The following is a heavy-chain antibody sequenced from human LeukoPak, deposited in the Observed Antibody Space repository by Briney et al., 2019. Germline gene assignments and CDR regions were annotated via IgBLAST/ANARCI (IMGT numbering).Heavy chain of an antibody. Sequence: ASVKVSCKASGYTFTSYDINWLRQATGQGLEWMGWINPNSGNTGYAQKFQGRVTITRNTSISTAYMELSSLRSEDTAVYYCARGVYYDSSGQRSNWFDPWGQGTLVTVSS. CDR3: ARGVYYDSSGQRSNWFDP. V-gene: IGHV1-8*03. CDR2: INPNSGNT. J-gene: IGHJ5*02. D-gene: IGHD3-22*01. CDR1: GYTFTSYD.